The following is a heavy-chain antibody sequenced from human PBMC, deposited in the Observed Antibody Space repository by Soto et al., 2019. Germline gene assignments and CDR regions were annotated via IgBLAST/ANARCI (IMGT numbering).Heavy chain of an antibody. J-gene: IGHJ6*02. CDR3: AREGPDPYYCYGMDV. CDR2: ISAYNGNT. CDR1: GYSFTTYG. V-gene: IGHV1-18*01. Sequence: QVQLVQSGGEVKKPGASVKVSCKTSGYSFTTYGISWVRQAPGQGLEWMGWISAYNGNTNYAQKLQDRVTMTTDTSTSTAYMELRSLRSDDTAVYYCAREGPDPYYCYGMDVWGQGSTVTVSS.